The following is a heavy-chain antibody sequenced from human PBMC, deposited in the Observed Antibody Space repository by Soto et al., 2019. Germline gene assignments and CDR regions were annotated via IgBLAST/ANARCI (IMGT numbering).Heavy chain of an antibody. V-gene: IGHV3-73*02. D-gene: IGHD5-12*01. J-gene: IGHJ4*02. CDR3: TSWEYSGYDSY. CDR1: GFTFSGSA. CDR2: IRSKANSYAT. Sequence: EVQLVESGGGLVQPGGSLKLSCAASGFTFSGSAMHWVRQASGKGLEWVGRIRSKANSYATAYAASVKGRFTISKDDSKNTAYLQMNSLKTEDTAVYYCTSWEYSGYDSYWGQGTLVTVSS.